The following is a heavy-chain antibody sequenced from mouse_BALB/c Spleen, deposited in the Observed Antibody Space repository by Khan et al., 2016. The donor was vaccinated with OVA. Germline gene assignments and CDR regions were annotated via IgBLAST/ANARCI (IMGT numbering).Heavy chain of an antibody. CDR2: INPSNGYT. Sequence: QVQLQQSGAELARPGASVKMSCKASGYTFTTYTMHWVKQRPGQGLEWIGYINPSNGYTNYNQKFKDKSTLTAAKSSSTASMQLSSLTSDYYAVYYCSREGAYYRSDGWFSYWGQGTLVTVSA. J-gene: IGHJ3*01. CDR3: SREGAYYRSDGWFSY. CDR1: GYTFTTYT. V-gene: IGHV1-4*01. D-gene: IGHD2-14*01.